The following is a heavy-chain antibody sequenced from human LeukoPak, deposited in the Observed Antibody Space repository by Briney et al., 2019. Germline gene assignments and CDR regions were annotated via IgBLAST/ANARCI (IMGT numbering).Heavy chain of an antibody. CDR2: IYNSGTT. J-gene: IGHJ4*02. CDR1: GYSIKSGYY. V-gene: IGHV4-38-2*02. CDR3: ARALNYHDSSDYSNYGVFDF. D-gene: IGHD3-22*01. Sequence: SETLSLTCTVSGYSIKSGYYWGWVRQPPGKALEWIGSIYNSGTTYYNPSLKSRVAISVDTSMNQFSLKLNSVTAADTAVYFCARALNYHDSSDYSNYGVFDFWGQGTLVTVSS.